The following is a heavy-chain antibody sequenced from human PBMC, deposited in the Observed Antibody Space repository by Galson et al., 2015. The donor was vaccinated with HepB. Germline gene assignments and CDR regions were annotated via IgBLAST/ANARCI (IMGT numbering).Heavy chain of an antibody. V-gene: IGHV5-51*01. CDR2: IHPVDSQT. CDR3: ARRTGSYQSYYMDV. J-gene: IGHJ6*03. Sequence: QSGAEVIKPGESLKISCKASGYYFSSYWIGWVRQMPGRGLEWVGNIHPVDSQTRYSPSFQGQVTISADTSINTAYLQWTSLKASDTGMYFCARRTGSYQSYYMDVWGKGTTVIVSS. D-gene: IGHD3-10*01. CDR1: GYYFSSYW.